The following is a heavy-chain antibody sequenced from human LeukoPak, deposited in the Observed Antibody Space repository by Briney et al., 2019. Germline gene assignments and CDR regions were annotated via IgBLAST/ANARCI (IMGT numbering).Heavy chain of an antibody. CDR2: INPNSGGT. J-gene: IGHJ4*02. V-gene: IGHV1-2*02. Sequence: ASVKVSCKASGYTFTGYYMHWVRQAPGQGLEWMGWINPNSGGTNYAQKFQGRVTMTRDTSISTAYMELSRLRSDDTAVYYCARPRRELGWDFDYWGQGTLVTVSS. CDR1: GYTFTGYY. D-gene: IGHD1-26*01. CDR3: ARPRRELGWDFDY.